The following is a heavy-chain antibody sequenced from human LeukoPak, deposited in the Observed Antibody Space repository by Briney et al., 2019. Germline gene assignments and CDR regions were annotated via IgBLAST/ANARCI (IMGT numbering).Heavy chain of an antibody. CDR2: IYYSGST. J-gene: IGHJ4*02. Sequence: NASETLCLTCTVSGGSISSYYWSWIRQPPGKGLEWIGYIYYSGSTNYNPSLKSRVTISVDTSKNQFSLKLSSVTAADTAVYYCARARPSWDSYGIDYWGQGTLVTVSS. V-gene: IGHV4-59*01. CDR1: GGSISSYY. CDR3: ARARPSWDSYGIDY. D-gene: IGHD5-18*01.